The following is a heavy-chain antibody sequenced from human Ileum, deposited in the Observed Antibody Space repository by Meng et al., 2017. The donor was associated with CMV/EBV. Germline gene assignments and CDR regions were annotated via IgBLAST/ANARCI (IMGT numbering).Heavy chain of an antibody. CDR3: TRVAIFGVVIRGGMDV. CDR1: GYTFTGYY. CDR2: INPNSGGT. D-gene: IGHD3-3*01. V-gene: IGHV1-2*02. J-gene: IGHJ6*02. Sequence: ASVKVSCKASGYTFTGYYMHWVRQAPGQGLEWMGWINPNSGGTNYAQKFQGRVTMTRDTSISTAYMELSRLRSDDTAVYYCTRVAIFGVVIRGGMDVWGRGTTVTVSS.